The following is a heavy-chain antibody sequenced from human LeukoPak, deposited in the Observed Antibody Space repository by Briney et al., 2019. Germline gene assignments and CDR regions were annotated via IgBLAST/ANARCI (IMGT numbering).Heavy chain of an antibody. Sequence: PGGSLRLSCGASGFTFSSFAMSWVRQAPGKGLEWASGISGGGGSAYYADSVKGRFTISRDNSKNTVYLQMNSLRADDTAVYYCARVPHYGDSVYYFDYWGQGTLVTVSS. CDR1: GFTFSSFA. J-gene: IGHJ4*02. D-gene: IGHD4-17*01. CDR2: ISGGGGSA. V-gene: IGHV3-23*01. CDR3: ARVPHYGDSVYYFDY.